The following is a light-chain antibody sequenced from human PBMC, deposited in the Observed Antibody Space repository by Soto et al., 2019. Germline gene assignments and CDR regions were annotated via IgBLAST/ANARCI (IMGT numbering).Light chain of an antibody. Sequence: ETVLTRSPATLSMTPGERATLSCRASQSVDSHLAWYRQKPGQAPRLLIYGASTRATGIPARFSGSGSGTEFTLTISSLQSEDFAVYYCQQYSNWPPITFGQGTRLEIK. V-gene: IGKV3-15*01. J-gene: IGKJ5*01. CDR1: QSVDSH. CDR2: GAS. CDR3: QQYSNWPPIT.